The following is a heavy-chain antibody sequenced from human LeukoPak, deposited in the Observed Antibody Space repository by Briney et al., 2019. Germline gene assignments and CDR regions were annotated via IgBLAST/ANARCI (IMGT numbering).Heavy chain of an antibody. CDR3: ATFSSSWVFDY. V-gene: IGHV4-59*01. D-gene: IGHD6-6*01. Sequence: SETLSLTCTVSGGSISSYYWSWIQQPPGKGLEWIGYIYYSGSTNYNPSLKSRVTISVDTSKNQFSLKLSSVTAADTAVYYCATFSSSWVFDYWGQGTLVTVSS. CDR1: GGSISSYY. CDR2: IYYSGST. J-gene: IGHJ4*02.